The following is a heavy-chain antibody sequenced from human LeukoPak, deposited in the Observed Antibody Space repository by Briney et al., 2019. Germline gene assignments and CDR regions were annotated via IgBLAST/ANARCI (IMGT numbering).Heavy chain of an antibody. CDR3: ARSSESYDSSGYYSYYFDY. CDR2: IYYSGST. V-gene: IGHV4-59*01. D-gene: IGHD3-22*01. Sequence: SETLSLTCTVSGGSISNKYWSWIRQPPGKGLEWIGYIYYSGSTNYNPSLKSRVTISVDTSKNQFSLKLNSVTAADTAVYYCARSSESYDSSGYYSYYFDYWGQGTLVTVSS. CDR1: GGSISNKY. J-gene: IGHJ4*02.